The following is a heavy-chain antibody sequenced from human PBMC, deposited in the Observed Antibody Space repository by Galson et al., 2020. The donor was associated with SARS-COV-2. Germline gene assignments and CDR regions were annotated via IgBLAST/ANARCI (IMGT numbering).Heavy chain of an antibody. CDR2: INPRDSET. CDR3: ARHRYCSSNSCQPPPGIDY. D-gene: IGHD2-2*01. Sequence: KIGESLKISCKGSGYIFTNYWIGWVRQIPGKDLEWIGIINPRDSETTYSPSFQGQVTISADKSITTAYLQWSSLKASDTAMYYCARHRYCSSNSCQPPPGIDYWGQGTLVTVSS. J-gene: IGHJ4*02. V-gene: IGHV5-51*01. CDR1: GYIFTNYW.